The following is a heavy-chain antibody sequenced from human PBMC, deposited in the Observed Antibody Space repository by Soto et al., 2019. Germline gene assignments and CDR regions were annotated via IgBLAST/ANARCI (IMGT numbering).Heavy chain of an antibody. D-gene: IGHD3-16*01. V-gene: IGHV4-31*03. J-gene: IGHJ5*02. CDR3: ARGGSIMVHAWFDP. CDR1: GGSITSGVYY. Sequence: SATLSLTCTVSGGSITSGVYYWSWIRQHPGKGLEWIGYMYYSGSTYYNPSLKSRVTISVDTSANQFSLNLSSVTAADTAVYYCARGGSIMVHAWFDPWGQGGLVTVSS. CDR2: MYYSGST.